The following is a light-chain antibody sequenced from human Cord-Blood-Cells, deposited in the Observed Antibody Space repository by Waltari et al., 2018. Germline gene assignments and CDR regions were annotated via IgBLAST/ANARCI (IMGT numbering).Light chain of an antibody. CDR2: LGS. V-gene: IGKV2-28*01. Sequence: DMVLPQPQPSLPVPPGEPPSIPCRFSQSLLHSNGYNNLDWYLQKQGQSPQLLIYLGSNRASGVPDRFSGSGSGTDFTLKISRVEAEDVGVYYCMQALQTPHFGQGTRLEIK. CDR3: MQALQTPH. CDR1: QSLLHSNGYNN. J-gene: IGKJ5*01.